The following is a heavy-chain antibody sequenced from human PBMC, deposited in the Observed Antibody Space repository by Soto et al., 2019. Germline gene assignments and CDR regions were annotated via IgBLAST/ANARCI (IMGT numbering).Heavy chain of an antibody. Sequence: QVQLQQWGAGLLKPSETLSLTCAVYGGSFSGYYWSWIRQPPGKGLEWIGEINHSGSTNYNPSLKSRVTISVDTSKNQFSLKLSSVTAADTAVYYCASGGSGSYFVPNWFDPWGQGTLVTVSS. V-gene: IGHV4-34*01. CDR3: ASGGSGSYFVPNWFDP. D-gene: IGHD3-10*01. J-gene: IGHJ5*02. CDR2: INHSGST. CDR1: GGSFSGYY.